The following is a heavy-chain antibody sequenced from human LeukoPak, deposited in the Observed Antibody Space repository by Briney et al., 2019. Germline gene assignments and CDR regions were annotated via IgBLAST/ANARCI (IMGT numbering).Heavy chain of an antibody. CDR3: AKGVTTVRIYYHGMDV. D-gene: IGHD4-17*01. J-gene: IGHJ6*02. Sequence: GGSLRLSCAASGFTFSSCAMSWVRQAPGKGLEWVSLISGSGDSRYYADSVKGRFTISRDNAKNTLWLQMNSLRAEDTAVYYCAKGVTTVRIYYHGMDVWGQGTTVTVSS. CDR1: GFTFSSCA. CDR2: ISGSGDSR. V-gene: IGHV3-23*01.